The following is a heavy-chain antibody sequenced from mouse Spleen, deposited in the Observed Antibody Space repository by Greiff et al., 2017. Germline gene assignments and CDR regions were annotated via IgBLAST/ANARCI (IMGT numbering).Heavy chain of an antibody. CDR2: ISYDGSN. J-gene: IGHJ2*01. CDR3: ARTLYDALDY. D-gene: IGHD2-3*01. CDR1: GYSITSGYY. Sequence: DVKLQESGPGLVKPSQSLSLTCSVTGYSITSGYYWNWIRQFPGNKLEWMGYISYDGSNNYNPSLKNRISITRDTSKNQFFLKLNSVTTEDTATYYCARTLYDALDYWGQGTTLTVSS. V-gene: IGHV3-6*01.